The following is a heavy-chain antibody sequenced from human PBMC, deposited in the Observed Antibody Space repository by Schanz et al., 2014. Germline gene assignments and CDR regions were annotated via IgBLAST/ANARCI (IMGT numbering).Heavy chain of an antibody. J-gene: IGHJ4*02. CDR2: IIPILGIA. CDR3: ARGGYSSGWYDRDIAHFDY. D-gene: IGHD6-19*01. Sequence: VQSVHSGTEVQKLGASVKVSCQTSGYTFTAYGINWVRQAPGQGLEWMGRIIPILGIANYAQKFQGRVTITADKSTFTAYMDVSSLRSEDTAVYYCARGGYSSGWYDRDIAHFDYWGQGTLXTVSS. V-gene: IGHV1-69*09. CDR1: GYTFTAYG.